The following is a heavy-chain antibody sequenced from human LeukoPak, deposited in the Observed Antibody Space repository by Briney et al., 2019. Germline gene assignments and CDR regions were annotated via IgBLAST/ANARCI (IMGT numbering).Heavy chain of an antibody. V-gene: IGHV4-38-2*02. CDR3: AAGDYPRRTTGAFDI. CDR2: IYHSGST. J-gene: IGHJ3*02. D-gene: IGHD1-14*01. CDR1: AYPISSGYY. Sequence: PSETLSLTCTVSAYPISSGYYWGWIRQPPGKGLEWIGSIYHSGSTYYNPSLKSRVTISVDTSKNQFSLKLSSVTAADTAVYYCAAGDYPRRTTGAFDIWGQGTMVTVSS.